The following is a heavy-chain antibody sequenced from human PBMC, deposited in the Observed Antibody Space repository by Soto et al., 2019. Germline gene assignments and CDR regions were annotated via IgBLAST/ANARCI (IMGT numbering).Heavy chain of an antibody. J-gene: IGHJ4*02. CDR1: GFTFSSYG. Sequence: GGSLRLSCAASGFTFSSYGMHWVRQAPGKGLEWVAVIWYDGSNKYYADSVKGRFTISRDNSKNTLYLQMNSLRAEDTAVYYCARDPTCGSDSYYFDYSGQGTLVIGSS. V-gene: IGHV3-33*01. CDR2: IWYDGSNK. CDR3: ARDPTCGSDSYYFDY. D-gene: IGHD3-10*01.